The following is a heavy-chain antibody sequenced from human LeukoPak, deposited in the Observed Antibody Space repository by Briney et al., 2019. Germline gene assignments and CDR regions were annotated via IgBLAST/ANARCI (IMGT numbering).Heavy chain of an antibody. CDR3: AISGPYYDFWSGYR. J-gene: IGHJ4*02. CDR2: ISSSSSYI. CDR1: GFTFSSYS. V-gene: IGHV3-21*04. Sequence: PGGSLRLSCAASGFTFSSYSMNWVRQAPGKGLEWVSSISSSSSYIYYADSVKGRFTISRDNAKNSLYLQMNSLRAEDTAVYYCAISGPYYDFWSGYRWGQGTLVTVSS. D-gene: IGHD3-3*01.